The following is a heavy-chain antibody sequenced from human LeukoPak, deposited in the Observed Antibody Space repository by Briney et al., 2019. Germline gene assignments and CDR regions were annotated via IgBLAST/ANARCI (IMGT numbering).Heavy chain of an antibody. CDR1: GYTFTDYY. V-gene: IGHV1-2*02. CDR2: INGNSGGT. CDR3: ARTGPMAYFDY. D-gene: IGHD5-24*01. J-gene: IGHJ4*02. Sequence: GASLNVSCKASGYTFTDYYMHWVRQAPGQGLEWMGWINGNSGGTNYAQKFQGRVTMTRDTSISTAYMELTRLRSDDTAVYFCARTGPMAYFDYWGQGSLVTVSS.